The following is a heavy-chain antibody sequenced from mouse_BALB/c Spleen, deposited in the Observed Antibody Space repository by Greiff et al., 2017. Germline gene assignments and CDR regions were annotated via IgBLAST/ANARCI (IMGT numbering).Heavy chain of an antibody. CDR2: ISSGSSTI. V-gene: IGHV5-17*02. CDR3: ARGGYGSSCDGFDY. Sequence: EVKVVESGGGLVQPGGSRKLSCAASGFTFSSFGMHWVRQAPEKGLEWVAYISSGSSTIYYADTVKGRFTISRDNPKNTLFLQMTSLRSEDTAMYYCARGGYGSSCDGFDYWGQGTTLTVSS. D-gene: IGHD1-1*01. J-gene: IGHJ2*01. CDR1: GFTFSSFG.